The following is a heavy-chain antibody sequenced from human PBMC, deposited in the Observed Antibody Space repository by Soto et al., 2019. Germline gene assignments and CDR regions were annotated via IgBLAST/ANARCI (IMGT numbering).Heavy chain of an antibody. Sequence: GGSLRLSCAASGFAFSNYGMSWVRQAPGKGLEWVSGISGSGDSTYYADSVKGRFTISRDNSKNTLYLQMNSLRAEDTAVYYCAKIYGSGSSFYYYYGMDVWGQGTTVTVSS. CDR1: GFAFSNYG. J-gene: IGHJ6*02. CDR2: ISGSGDST. CDR3: AKIYGSGSSFYYYYGMDV. V-gene: IGHV3-23*01. D-gene: IGHD3-10*01.